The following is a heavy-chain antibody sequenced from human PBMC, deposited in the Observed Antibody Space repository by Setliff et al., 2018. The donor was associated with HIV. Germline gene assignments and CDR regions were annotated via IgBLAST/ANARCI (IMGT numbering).Heavy chain of an antibody. D-gene: IGHD2-8*01. CDR3: ARDAPTVYANGWFDP. V-gene: IGHV4-61*09. Sequence: SETLSLTCTVSGGSIRSGSYYWTWIRQPAGKGPEWIGHIYTNGYTNYNPSLKSRVTISVDTSRDQFSLKLSSVTAADTAVYYCARDAPTVYANGWFDPWGQGTLVTVSS. J-gene: IGHJ5*02. CDR2: IYTNGYT. CDR1: GGSIRSGSYY.